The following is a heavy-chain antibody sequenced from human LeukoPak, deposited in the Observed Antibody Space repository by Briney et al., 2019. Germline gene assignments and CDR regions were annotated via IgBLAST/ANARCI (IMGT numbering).Heavy chain of an antibody. D-gene: IGHD3-10*01. V-gene: IGHV4-61*08. CDR1: GGSISSGGYY. CDR2: IYYSGST. CDR3: ARGSPLGITMVRGANYGMDV. Sequence: PSETLSLTCTVSGGSISSGGYYWSWIRQHPGKGLEWIGYIYYSGSTNYNPSLKSRVTISVDTSKNQFSLKLSSVTAADTAVYYCARGSPLGITMVRGANYGMDVWGQGTTVTVSS. J-gene: IGHJ6*02.